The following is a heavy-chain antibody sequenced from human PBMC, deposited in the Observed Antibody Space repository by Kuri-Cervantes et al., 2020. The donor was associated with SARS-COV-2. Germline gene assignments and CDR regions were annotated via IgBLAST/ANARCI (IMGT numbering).Heavy chain of an antibody. J-gene: IGHJ6*02. D-gene: IGHD1-26*01. CDR1: GFTVSSNY. Sequence: GGSLRLSCAASGFTVSSNYMNWVRQAPGKGLEWVSYISSSSSTIHYADSVKGRFTISGDNAKKSLFLQMNSLRAEDTAVYYCASEVIPNPSEKYAYYGLDVWGQGTTVTVSS. CDR3: ASEVIPNPSEKYAYYGLDV. V-gene: IGHV3-48*01. CDR2: ISSSSSTI.